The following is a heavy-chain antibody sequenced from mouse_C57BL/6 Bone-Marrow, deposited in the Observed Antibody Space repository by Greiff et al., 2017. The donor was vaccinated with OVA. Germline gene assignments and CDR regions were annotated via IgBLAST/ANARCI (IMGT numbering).Heavy chain of an antibody. D-gene: IGHD3-3*01. CDR3: ARRGGTPWFAY. V-gene: IGHV1-50*01. CDR2: IDPSDSYT. J-gene: IGHJ3*01. Sequence: VQLQQPGAELVKPGASVKLSCKASGYTFTSYWMQWVKQRPGQGLEWIGEIDPSDSYTNYNQKFKGKATLTVDTSSSTAYMQLSSLTSEDAAVYYCARRGGTPWFAYWGQGTLVTVSA. CDR1: GYTFTSYW.